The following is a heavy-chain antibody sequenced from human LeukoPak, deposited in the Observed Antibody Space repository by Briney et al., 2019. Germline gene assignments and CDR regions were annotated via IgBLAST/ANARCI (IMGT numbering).Heavy chain of an antibody. CDR3: ARDTGSIDY. D-gene: IGHD1-26*01. Sequence: ASVKVSCKASRYTFTSYDINWVRHATGQGLEWMGWMNPKSGNTGYAQKFQGRVTMTRDTSISTAYMELGSLRSEDTAVYYCARDTGSIDYCGQGTLVTVSS. V-gene: IGHV1-8*01. CDR1: RYTFTSYD. J-gene: IGHJ4*02. CDR2: MNPKSGNT.